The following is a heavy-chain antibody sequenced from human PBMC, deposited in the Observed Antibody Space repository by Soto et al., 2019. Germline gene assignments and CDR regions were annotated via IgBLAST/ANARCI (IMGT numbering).Heavy chain of an antibody. J-gene: IGHJ4*02. D-gene: IGHD1-26*01. V-gene: IGHV1-3*01. CDR1: GYTFTSYA. CDR2: INAGNGNT. CDR3: ARAGWYSGSYFGY. Sequence: WASVKVSCKASGYTFTSYAMHWVRQAPGQRLEWMGWINAGNGNTKYSQKFQGRVTITRDTSASTAYMELSSLRSEDTAVYYCARAGWYSGSYFGYWGQGTLVTVSS.